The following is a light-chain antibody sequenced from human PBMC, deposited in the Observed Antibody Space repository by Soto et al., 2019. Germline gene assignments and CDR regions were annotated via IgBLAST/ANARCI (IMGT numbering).Light chain of an antibody. CDR3: SSHGGANNFYV. Sequence: QSALTQPPSASGSPGQSVTISCTGTSSDVDAYNYVSWYQQHPGKVPKLIIYEVTKRPSGVPDRFSASKSGNTASLTVSGLQAEDEADYYCSSHGGANNFYVFGTGTKVTVL. CDR1: SSDVDAYNY. V-gene: IGLV2-8*01. J-gene: IGLJ1*01. CDR2: EVT.